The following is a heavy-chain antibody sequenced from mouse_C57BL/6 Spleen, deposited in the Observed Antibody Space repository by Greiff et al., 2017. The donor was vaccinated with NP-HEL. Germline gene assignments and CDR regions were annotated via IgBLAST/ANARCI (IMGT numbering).Heavy chain of an antibody. V-gene: IGHV1-22*01. CDR1: GYTFTDYN. D-gene: IGHD2-4*01. CDR2: INPNNGGT. J-gene: IGHJ2*01. CDR3: ARWGIYYDYDERNYFDY. Sequence: VQLQQSGPELVKPGASVKMSCKASGYTFTDYNMHWVKQSHGKSLEWIGYINPNNGGTSYNQKFKGKATLTVNKSSSTAYMELRSLTSEDSAVYYCARWGIYYDYDERNYFDYWGQGTTLTVSS.